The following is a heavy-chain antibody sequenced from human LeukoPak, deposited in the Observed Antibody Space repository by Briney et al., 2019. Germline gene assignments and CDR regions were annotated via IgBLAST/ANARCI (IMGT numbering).Heavy chain of an antibody. CDR2: MFHSGST. J-gene: IGHJ5*02. CDR3: VREALVATGGWFDP. Sequence: SETLSLTCTVSVYSISSGYQWGWIRQPPGKGLEWIGSMFHSGSTYYNPSLKSRVTISVDTSKNQFSLMLSYVTAEHTPEFYCVREALVATGGWFDPWGQGTLVTVSS. CDR1: VYSISSGYQ. D-gene: IGHD5-12*01. V-gene: IGHV4-38-2*02.